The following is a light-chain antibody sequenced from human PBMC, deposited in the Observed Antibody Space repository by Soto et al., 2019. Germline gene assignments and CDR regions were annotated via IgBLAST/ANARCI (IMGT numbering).Light chain of an antibody. CDR1: QAISSY. J-gene: IGKJ1*01. V-gene: IGKV1-8*01. Sequence: AIRMTQSPSSLSASTGDRVTIACRAIQAISSYLALYQQKPGKAPKLLIFAASTLKSGLPSRFSGGGSGTDFPITISCRQSEDFATYYCQPRYVYPRTFGQGTQVEI. CDR3: QPRYVYPRT. CDR2: AAS.